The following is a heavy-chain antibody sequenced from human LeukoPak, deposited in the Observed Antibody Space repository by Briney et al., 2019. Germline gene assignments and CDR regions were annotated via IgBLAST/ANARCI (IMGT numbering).Heavy chain of an antibody. J-gene: IGHJ4*02. D-gene: IGHD3-10*01. CDR2: INSDGRST. V-gene: IGHV3-74*01. CDR3: AREEVAYYGSGSYMDY. Sequence: QPGGSLRLSCAASGFTFSSYWMHWVRQAPGKGLVWVSRINSDGRSTSYADSVKGRFTISRDNAKNTLYLQMNSLRAEDTAVYYCAREEVAYYGSGSYMDYWGQGTLVTVSS. CDR1: GFTFSSYW.